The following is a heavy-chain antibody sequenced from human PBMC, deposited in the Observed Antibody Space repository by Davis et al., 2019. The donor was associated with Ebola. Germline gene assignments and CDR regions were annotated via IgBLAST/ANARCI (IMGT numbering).Heavy chain of an antibody. Sequence: ASVKVSCKASGYTFTGYYMHWVRQAPGQGLEWMGVINPSGGSTSYAEKFQGRVTMTRDTSTSTIYMELRSLRSDDTAVYYCAIDTGSSSWYYYYGMDVWGQGTTVTVSS. D-gene: IGHD6-13*01. CDR1: GYTFTGYY. J-gene: IGHJ6*02. V-gene: IGHV1-46*01. CDR3: AIDTGSSSWYYYYGMDV. CDR2: INPSGGST.